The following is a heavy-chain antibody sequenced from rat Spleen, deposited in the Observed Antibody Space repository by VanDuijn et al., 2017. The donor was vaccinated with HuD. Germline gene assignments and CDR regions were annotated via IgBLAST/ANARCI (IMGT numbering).Heavy chain of an antibody. CDR3: TTENYWFAY. CDR1: GFTFSDYY. D-gene: IGHD1-10*01. J-gene: IGHJ3*01. CDR2: ISYEGTST. Sequence: EVQLVESDGGLVQPGRSLKLSCAASGFTFSDYYMAWVRQAPTKGLEWVASISYEGTSTYYGDSVKGRFTISRDNTKSTLYLQMNSLRSEDTATYYCTTENYWFAYWGQGTLVTVSS. V-gene: IGHV5-20*01.